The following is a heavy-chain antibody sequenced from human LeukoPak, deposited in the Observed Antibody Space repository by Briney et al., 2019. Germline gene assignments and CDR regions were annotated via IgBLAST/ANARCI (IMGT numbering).Heavy chain of an antibody. J-gene: IGHJ3*02. CDR2: IYYSGST. Sequence: SETLSLTCTVSGGSISSSSYYWGWIRQPPGKGLEWIGSIYYSGSTYYNPSLKSRVTISVDTSKNQFSLKLSSVTAADTAVYYCARAPLPIAARPSDALDIWGQGTMVTVSS. CDR1: GGSISSSSYY. V-gene: IGHV4-39*07. D-gene: IGHD6-6*01. CDR3: ARAPLPIAARPSDALDI.